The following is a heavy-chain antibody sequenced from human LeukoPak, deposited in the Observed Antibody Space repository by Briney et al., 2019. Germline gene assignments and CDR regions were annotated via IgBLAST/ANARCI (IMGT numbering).Heavy chain of an antibody. CDR2: IYYSGST. D-gene: IGHD6-13*01. CDR3: ARDSSIAAAFDY. J-gene: IGHJ4*02. V-gene: IGHV4-30-4*08. Sequence: SETLSLTCTVSGGSISSGDYYWSWIRQPPGKGLEWIGYIYYSGSTYYNPSLKSRVTISVDTSKNQFSLKLSSVTAADTAVYYCARDSSIAAAFDYWGQGTLVTVSS. CDR1: GGSISSGDYY.